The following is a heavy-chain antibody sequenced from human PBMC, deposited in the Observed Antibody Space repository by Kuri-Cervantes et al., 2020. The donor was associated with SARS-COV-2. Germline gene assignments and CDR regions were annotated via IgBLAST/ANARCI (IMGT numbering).Heavy chain of an antibody. CDR2: IYYSGST. CDR3: ARVRIFGVPGFAFDI. D-gene: IGHD3-3*01. J-gene: IGHJ3*02. CDR1: GGSISSYY. Sequence: GSLRLSCTVSGGSISSYYWSWIRQPPGKGLEWIGYIYYSGSTNYSPSLKSRVTISVDTSKNQFSLKLSSVAAADTAVYYCARVRIFGVPGFAFDIWGQGTMVTVSS. V-gene: IGHV4-59*01.